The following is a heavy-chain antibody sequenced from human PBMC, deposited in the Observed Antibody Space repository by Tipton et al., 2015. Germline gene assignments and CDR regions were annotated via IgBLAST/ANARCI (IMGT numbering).Heavy chain of an antibody. CDR2: IYTSGST. CDR3: ARLFPSVTHYDFWSGPSRDYYGMDV. Sequence: LRLSCNVSGGSIISGDYYWSWIRQPAGKGLEWIGRIYTSGSTNYNPSLKSRVTMSVDTSKNQFSLKLSSVTAADTAVYYCARLFPSVTHYDFWSGPSRDYYGMDVWGQGTTVTVSS. D-gene: IGHD3-3*01. J-gene: IGHJ6*02. V-gene: IGHV4-61*02. CDR1: GGSIISGDYY.